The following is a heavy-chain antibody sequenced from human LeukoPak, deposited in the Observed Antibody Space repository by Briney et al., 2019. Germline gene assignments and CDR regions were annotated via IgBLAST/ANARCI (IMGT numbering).Heavy chain of an antibody. CDR2: IKQDGSEK. V-gene: IGHV3-7*03. Sequence: GGSLRLSCAASGFTFGDTWMNWVRQVPGQGLEWVANIKQDGSEKFYVASVKGRFTISRDNGKSSLYLQMNSLRAEDTALYYCASGLELDYWGQGTLVTVSS. J-gene: IGHJ4*02. CDR3: ASGLELDY. CDR1: GFTFGDTW.